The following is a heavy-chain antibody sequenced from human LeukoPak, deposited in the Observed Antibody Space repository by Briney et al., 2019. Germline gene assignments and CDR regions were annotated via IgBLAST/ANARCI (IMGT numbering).Heavy chain of an antibody. CDR3: ARDPIAAAVPS. CDR2: ISGSGVST. Sequence: GGSLRLSCAASGFTFSSYGMSWVRQAPGKGLEWVSGISGSGVSTYYADSVKGRFTISRDNSKNTLYLQMNSLRAEDTAVYYCARDPIAAAVPSWGQGTLVTVSS. J-gene: IGHJ4*02. V-gene: IGHV3-23*01. CDR1: GFTFSSYG. D-gene: IGHD6-13*01.